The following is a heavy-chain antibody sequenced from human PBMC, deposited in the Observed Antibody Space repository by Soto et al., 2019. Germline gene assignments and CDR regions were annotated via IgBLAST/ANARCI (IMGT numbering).Heavy chain of an antibody. CDR2: INSDGRNT. D-gene: IGHD3-10*01. J-gene: IGHJ5*02. CDR3: ARYFLARGRDSNWFDP. CDR1: GFIFGGYW. V-gene: IGHV3-74*03. Sequence: GSLRLACTASGFIFGGYWMRWVRQVPGKGPVWVARINSDGRNTKYTDSVKGRFTISRDNAKNTLYLQMNSLRAEDTAVYYCARYFLARGRDSNWFDPWGQGTVVTVSS.